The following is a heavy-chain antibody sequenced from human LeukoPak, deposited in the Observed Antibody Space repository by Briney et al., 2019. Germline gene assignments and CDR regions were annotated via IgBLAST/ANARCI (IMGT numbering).Heavy chain of an antibody. CDR2: INPNSGGT. V-gene: IGHV1-2*04. Sequence: SVKVSCKASGYTFTGYYMHWVRQAPGQGLEWMGWINPNSGGTNYAQKFQGWVTMTRDTSISTAYMELSRLRSDDTAVYYCTRETSGGYDSGDLDYWGQGTLVTVSS. J-gene: IGHJ4*02. D-gene: IGHD5-12*01. CDR3: TRETSGGYDSGDLDY. CDR1: GYTFTGYY.